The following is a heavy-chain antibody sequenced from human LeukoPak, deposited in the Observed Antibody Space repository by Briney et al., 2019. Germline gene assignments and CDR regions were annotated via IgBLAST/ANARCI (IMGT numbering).Heavy chain of an antibody. CDR2: ISNDGSRK. J-gene: IGHJ4*02. CDR3: ARDPYVSNFDY. V-gene: IGHV3-30*03. D-gene: IGHD3-10*02. CDR1: GFTFSSYS. Sequence: GGSLRLSCAASGFTFSSYSMNWVRQAPGKGLEWVAIISNDGSRKYYAHSVEGRFTISRDNSKNTLYLQMDSLRAEDTAVYYCARDPYVSNFDYWGQGTLVTVSS.